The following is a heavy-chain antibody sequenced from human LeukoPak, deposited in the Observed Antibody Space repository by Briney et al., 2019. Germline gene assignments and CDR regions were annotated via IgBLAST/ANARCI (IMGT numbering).Heavy chain of an antibody. CDR1: GFTFSDYY. CDR2: VSSSGSTI. Sequence: GGSLRLSCAASGFTFSDYYMSWIRQAPGKGLEWVSYVSSSGSTIYYADSVKGRFTISRDNAKNSLYLQMNSLRAEDTAVYYCAREDCSSTSCYKLHYYYYYGMDVWGQGTTVTVSS. D-gene: IGHD2-2*02. V-gene: IGHV3-11*01. CDR3: AREDCSSTSCYKLHYYYYYGMDV. J-gene: IGHJ6*02.